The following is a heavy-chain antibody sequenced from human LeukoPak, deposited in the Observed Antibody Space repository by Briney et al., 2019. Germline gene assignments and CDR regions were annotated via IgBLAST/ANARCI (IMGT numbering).Heavy chain of an antibody. CDR3: AKDTGLYSSGWVYFDY. CDR1: GFTLSSYV. V-gene: IGHV3-23*01. Sequence: PGGSLRLSCAASGFTLSSYVMSWVRQAPGKGLEWVSAIRDGGEGTFFADSVRGRVTISRDDSKNTLYLQMNSLRAEDTAVYYCAKDTGLYSSGWVYFDYWGQGTLVTVSS. CDR2: IRDGGEGT. D-gene: IGHD6-19*01. J-gene: IGHJ4*02.